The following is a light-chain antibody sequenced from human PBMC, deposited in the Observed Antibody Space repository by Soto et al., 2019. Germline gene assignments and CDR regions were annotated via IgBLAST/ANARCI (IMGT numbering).Light chain of an antibody. J-gene: IGKJ5*01. Sequence: DIQMTQSPSTLSASVGDRVNITCRASQSISSWLAWYQQKPGKAPKLLIYDASSLESGVPSRFSGSGSGTEFTLTISSLQPDDFATYYCQQSYSSPITFGQGTRLEI. CDR3: QQSYSSPIT. V-gene: IGKV1-5*01. CDR2: DAS. CDR1: QSISSW.